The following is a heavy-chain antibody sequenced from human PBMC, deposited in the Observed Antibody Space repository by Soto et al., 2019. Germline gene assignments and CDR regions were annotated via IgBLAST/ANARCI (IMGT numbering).Heavy chain of an antibody. CDR2: INTGNGNT. D-gene: IGHD3-22*01. Sequence: QVQLLQSGAEVKKPGASVKVSCKASGYTFTSYAMHWVRQAPGQSLERMGWINTGNGNTKYSQKFQGRVTITRDTSATTAYMELSSLRSEDTAMYYCARSPQPYYYDSSGSIDYWGQGTLVTVSS. J-gene: IGHJ4*02. CDR1: GYTFTSYA. V-gene: IGHV1-3*04. CDR3: ARSPQPYYYDSSGSIDY.